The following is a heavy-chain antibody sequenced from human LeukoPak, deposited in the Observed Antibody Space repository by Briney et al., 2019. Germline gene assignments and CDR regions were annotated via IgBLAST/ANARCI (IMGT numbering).Heavy chain of an antibody. CDR2: INHSGST. V-gene: IGHV4-34*01. J-gene: IGHJ4*02. CDR3: ARLGVIGRTFDY. D-gene: IGHD2-21*01. Sequence: SETLSPTCAVYGGSFSGYYWSWIRQPPGKGLEWIGEINHSGSTNYNPSLKSRVIISVDTSNNRFSLKLSSVTAADTAVYYCARLGVIGRTFDYWGQGTLVTVSS. CDR1: GGSFSGYY.